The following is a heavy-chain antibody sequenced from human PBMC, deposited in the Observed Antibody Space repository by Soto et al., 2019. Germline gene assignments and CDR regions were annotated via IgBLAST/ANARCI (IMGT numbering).Heavy chain of an antibody. V-gene: IGHV3-11*01. CDR1: GFTFSDYY. J-gene: IGHJ2*01. D-gene: IGHD2-15*01. CDR3: AREGSGVITPSGRYFDL. Sequence: QVQLVESGGGLVKPGGSLRLSCAASGFTFSDYYMSWIRQAPGKGLEWVSYISSSGSTIYYADSVKGRFTISRDNAKNTLCMQIRSLRAEETGVYFCAREGSGVITPSGRYFDLWGRGTLVTVSS. CDR2: ISSSGSTI.